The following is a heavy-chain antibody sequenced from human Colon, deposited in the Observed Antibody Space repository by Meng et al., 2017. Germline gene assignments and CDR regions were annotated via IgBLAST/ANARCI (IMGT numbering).Heavy chain of an antibody. D-gene: IGHD4-11*01. J-gene: IGHJ4*02. CDR1: GFTFSNYW. V-gene: IGHV3-7*01. CDR3: AKDSYSRADY. CDR2: IKRDGSEK. Sequence: GGSLRLSCAASGFTFSNYWMSWVRQAPGRGLEWVANIKRDGSEKYYVDSVKGRFTISRDNAKNSLYLQMNSLRAEDTAVYYCAKDSYSRADYWGQETLVTVSS.